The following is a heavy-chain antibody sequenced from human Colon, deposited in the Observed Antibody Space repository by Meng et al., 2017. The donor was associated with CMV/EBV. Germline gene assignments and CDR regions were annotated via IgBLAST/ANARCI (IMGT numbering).Heavy chain of an antibody. CDR3: ARYRGSCSCTSCYRFDY. CDR1: GYTFTSYY. V-gene: IGHV1-46*01. J-gene: IGHJ4*02. CDR2: INPSGGST. Sequence: ASVKVSCKGSGYTFTSYYMHWVRQAPGQGLEWMGIINPSGGSTSYEQKFQGTVTMTRDTSTSTVYMELSSLSSVDTAVYYGARYRGSCSCTSCYRFDYWGQGTLVTVSS. D-gene: IGHD2-2*02.